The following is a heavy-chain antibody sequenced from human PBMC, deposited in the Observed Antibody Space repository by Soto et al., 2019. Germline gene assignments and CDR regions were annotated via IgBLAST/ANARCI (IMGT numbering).Heavy chain of an antibody. CDR2: INSDGSST. D-gene: IGHD3-16*02. V-gene: IGHV3-74*01. Sequence: GGSLRLSCAASGFTFSNNWMHWVRQAPGKGPVWVSRINSDGSSTYYADSVKGRFTISRDNAKNTLYLQMNSLRAEDTAVYYCAGGIMITFGGVIVRTPKGAFDIWGQGTMVTV. CDR3: AGGIMITFGGVIVRTPKGAFDI. J-gene: IGHJ3*02. CDR1: GFTFSNNW.